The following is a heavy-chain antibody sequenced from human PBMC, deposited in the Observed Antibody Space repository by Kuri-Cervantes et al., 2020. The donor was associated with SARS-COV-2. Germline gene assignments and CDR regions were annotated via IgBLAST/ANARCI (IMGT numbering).Heavy chain of an antibody. CDR1: GNSISSGYY. CDR3: ARTYDTVTSDAFDI. CDR2: IYHSGCT. Sequence: GSLRLSCTVSGNSISSGYYWGWIRQPPGKGLEWIGSIYHSGCTYYNPTLNSRVTISVDTSKNQFSLKLSSVTAADTAVYYCARTYDTVTSDAFDIWGQGTMVTVSS. V-gene: IGHV4-38-2*02. D-gene: IGHD4-11*01. J-gene: IGHJ3*02.